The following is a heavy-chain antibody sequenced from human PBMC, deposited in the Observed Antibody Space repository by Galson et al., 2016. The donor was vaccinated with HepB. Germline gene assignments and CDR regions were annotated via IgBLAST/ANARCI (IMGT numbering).Heavy chain of an antibody. CDR3: ARENGDYLFIDY. J-gene: IGHJ4*02. V-gene: IGHV3-74*01. CDR1: GFTFSNHY. Sequence: SLRLSCAGSGFTFSNHYMHWVRQAPGKGLAWVSRINSDGSNANYADSVKGRFTISRDNARNPRYLHVNSLRAEDAAVYYCARENGDYLFIDYWGQGTLVTVSS. D-gene: IGHD4-17*01. CDR2: INSDGSNA.